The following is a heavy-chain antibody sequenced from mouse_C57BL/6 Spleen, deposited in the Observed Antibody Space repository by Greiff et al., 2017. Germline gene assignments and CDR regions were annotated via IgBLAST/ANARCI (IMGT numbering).Heavy chain of an antibody. D-gene: IGHD1-1*01. J-gene: IGHJ4*01. Sequence: VQLQQSGAELVRPGTSVKVSCKASGYAFTNYLIEWVKQRPGQGLEWIGVINPGSGGTNYNEKFQGKATLTADKSSSTAYMQLSSLTSEDSAVYFCARGNYGYAMDYWGQGTSVTVSS. CDR3: ARGNYGYAMDY. V-gene: IGHV1-54*01. CDR2: INPGSGGT. CDR1: GYAFTNYL.